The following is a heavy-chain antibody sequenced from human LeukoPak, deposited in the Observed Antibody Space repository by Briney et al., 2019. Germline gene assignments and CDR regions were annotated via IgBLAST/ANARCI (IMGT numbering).Heavy chain of an antibody. CDR2: IKSKTDGGTT. J-gene: IGHJ6*03. V-gene: IGHV3-15*01. D-gene: IGHD1-7*01. Sequence: GGSLRLSCAASGFTFSNAWMSWVRQAPGKGLEWVGRIKSKTDGGTTDYAVPVKGRFTISRDDSKNTLYLQMNSLKTEDTAVYYCTTRPLTGTTTYYYYYMTSGAKGPRSPSP. CDR3: TTRPLTGTTTYYYYYMTS. CDR1: GFTFSNAW.